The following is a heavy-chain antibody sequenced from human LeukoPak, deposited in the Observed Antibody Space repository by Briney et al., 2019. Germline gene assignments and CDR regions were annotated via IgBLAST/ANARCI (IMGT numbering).Heavy chain of an antibody. D-gene: IGHD5-12*01. CDR2: INSDGSST. CDR1: GFTFSSYW. CDR3: ARGFGYDNIVTY. J-gene: IGHJ4*02. V-gene: IGHV3-74*01. Sequence: GGSLRLSCAASGFTFSSYWMHWVRQAPGKGLVWVSRINSDGSSTSYADSVKGRVTISRENAKNTLYLQMNSLRAEETAVYYCARGFGYDNIVTYWGQGTLVTVSS.